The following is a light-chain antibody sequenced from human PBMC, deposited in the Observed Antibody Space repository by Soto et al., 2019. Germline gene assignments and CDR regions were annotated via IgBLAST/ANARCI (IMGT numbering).Light chain of an antibody. CDR3: QQYGRSPGLFT. CDR1: QSIISNF. V-gene: IGKV3-20*01. CDR2: GAS. J-gene: IGKJ3*01. Sequence: EIVLTQSPGTLSLSPGETATLSCRASQSIISNFLAWYQQKPGQAPRVLIYGASSRATGIPDRFSGSGSGTYFTLTISRLEPEDFAIYYCQQYGRSPGLFTFGPGTKVDV.